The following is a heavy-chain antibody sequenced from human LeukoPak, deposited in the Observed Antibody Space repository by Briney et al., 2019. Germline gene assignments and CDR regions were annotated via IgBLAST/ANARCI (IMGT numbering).Heavy chain of an antibody. CDR2: INDSGRT. Sequence: PSGTLSLTCAVYGGSFSDYNWSWLRQSPEKGLEWIGEINDSGRTHYNPSLKSRVTISVDTAKYQFSLSLSSLTAADTAVYYCARGLDLEGLDYWGQGALVTVSS. J-gene: IGHJ4*02. D-gene: IGHD1-1*01. CDR3: ARGLDLEGLDY. CDR1: GGSFSDYN. V-gene: IGHV4-34*01.